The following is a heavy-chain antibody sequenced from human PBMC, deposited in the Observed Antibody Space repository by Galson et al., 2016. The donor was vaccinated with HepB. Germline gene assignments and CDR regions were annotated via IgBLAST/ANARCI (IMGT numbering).Heavy chain of an antibody. D-gene: IGHD3-3*01. V-gene: IGHV3-48*02. CDR3: ARDRVSGDFWSGYYTGIGMDV. CDR2: IRSGSSTI. Sequence: SLRLSCAASGFTFSSYSMNWVRQAPGKRLEWVSYIRSGSSTIYYADSVKGRFTISRDNAKNSLYLQMNSLRDEDTAVYYCARDRVSGDFWSGYYTGIGMDVWGQGTTVTVSS. J-gene: IGHJ6*02. CDR1: GFTFSSYS.